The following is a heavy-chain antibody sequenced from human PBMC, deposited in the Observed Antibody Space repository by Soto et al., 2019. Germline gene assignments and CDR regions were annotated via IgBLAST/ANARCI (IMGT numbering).Heavy chain of an antibody. CDR1: GDSINNNDYY. D-gene: IGHD3-22*01. V-gene: IGHV4-30-4*01. CDR3: ARMSYYYDKWYFDL. J-gene: IGHJ2*01. Sequence: QLHESGPGVVKPSETLCLTCTVSGDSINNNDYYWNWIRQTPGKGLEWIGYVYYSGSTYYIPSLKSRLSMSVDTSKNQFSLKLRSVTAADTAIYYCARMSYYYDKWYFDLWGRGTLVTVSS. CDR2: VYYSGST.